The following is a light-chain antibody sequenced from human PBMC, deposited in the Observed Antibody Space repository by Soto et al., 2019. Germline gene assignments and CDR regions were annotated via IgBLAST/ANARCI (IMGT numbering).Light chain of an antibody. CDR1: QDIRNF. J-gene: IGKJ1*01. V-gene: IGKV1-27*01. Sequence: DIQMTQSPTSLSASVGDRVTITCRASQDIRNFVAWYQQKPGKAPKLLIYAASTLQSGVPSRFSGSGSGTDFTLTINSLQSEDFAIYFCQQYNNWPPDRTFGQGTKVEIK. CDR3: QQYNNWPPDRT. CDR2: AAS.